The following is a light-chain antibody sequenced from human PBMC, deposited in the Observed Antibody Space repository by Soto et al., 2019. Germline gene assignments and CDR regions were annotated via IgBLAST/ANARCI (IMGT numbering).Light chain of an antibody. J-gene: IGKJ2*01. Sequence: DLQMTQSPSTLSASVGDRASITCRASQSISTYLAWYQQKPGRAPQALIYRASSLESGVPSRFSGSGSGTGFTLTISSLLPDDFATYYCQQYNEYPYTFGQGTKLEIK. CDR3: QQYNEYPYT. CDR2: RAS. V-gene: IGKV1-5*03. CDR1: QSISTY.